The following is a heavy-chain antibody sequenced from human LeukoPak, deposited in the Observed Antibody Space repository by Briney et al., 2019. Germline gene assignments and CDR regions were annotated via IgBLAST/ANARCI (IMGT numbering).Heavy chain of an antibody. CDR2: ILPNSGDT. J-gene: IGHJ4*02. Sequence: ASVKVSCKASGYTFIDYYIHWVRQAPGQGLEWMGWILPNSGDTKYAQNFQGRVTMTRDTSVSTAYMELTRLGSDDTAVYYCARVLWGKTFDYWGQGTLVTVSS. CDR3: ARVLWGKTFDY. V-gene: IGHV1-2*02. D-gene: IGHD7-27*01. CDR1: GYTFIDYY.